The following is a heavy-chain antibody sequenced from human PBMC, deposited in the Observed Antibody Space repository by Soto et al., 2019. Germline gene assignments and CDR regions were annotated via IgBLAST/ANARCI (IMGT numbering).Heavy chain of an antibody. J-gene: IGHJ6*02. D-gene: IGHD4-17*01. Sequence: QVQLVESGGGVVQPGRSLRLSCVVSGFSFSSYAMHWVRQAPGKGLEWVAVISYDGSKKFYADSVKGRFTISRDNSRNTLFLQMNSLRVEDTAVYSCARDLEDDYGHTPRGLYYYGMDVWGQGTTVTVSS. CDR2: ISYDGSKK. CDR1: GFSFSSYA. CDR3: ARDLEDDYGHTPRGLYYYGMDV. V-gene: IGHV3-30-3*01.